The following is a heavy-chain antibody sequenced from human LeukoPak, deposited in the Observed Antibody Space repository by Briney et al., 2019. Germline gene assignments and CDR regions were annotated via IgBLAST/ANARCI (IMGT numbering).Heavy chain of an antibody. CDR1: GFTFSSYW. CDR2: IKQDGSEK. D-gene: IGHD6-19*01. Sequence: PGGSLRLSCAGSGFTFSSYWMSWVRQAPGKGLEWVANIKQDGSEKYYVDSVKGRFTISRDDAKNSLYLQMNSLRAEDTAVYYCARALTVAGTGYWGQGTLVIVSS. CDR3: ARALTVAGTGY. J-gene: IGHJ4*02. V-gene: IGHV3-7*01.